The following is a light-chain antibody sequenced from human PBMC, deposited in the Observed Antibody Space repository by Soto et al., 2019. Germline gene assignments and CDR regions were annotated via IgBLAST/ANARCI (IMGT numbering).Light chain of an antibody. J-gene: IGLJ1*01. CDR1: SSDIGDYNY. CDR2: DVS. Sequence: QSVLTQPASVSGSPGQSITISCVGTSSDIGDYNYVSWYQQHPGKAPKVMIYDVSKRPSGVPDRFSGSKSGNTASLTISGLQAEDEADYYCCSYAGSYVFGTGTKVTV. CDR3: CSYAGSYV. V-gene: IGLV2-11*01.